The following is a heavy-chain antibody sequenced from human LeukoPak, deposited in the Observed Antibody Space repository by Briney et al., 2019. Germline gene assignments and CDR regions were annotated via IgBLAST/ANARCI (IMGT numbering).Heavy chain of an antibody. J-gene: IGHJ4*02. Sequence: SETLSLTCTVSGGSVSNYYWSWIRQPPGEGLEWIGYIYYSGSTNYNPSLKSRVPISVDTSKNQFFLKLSSVTAGGTAVYYCARDVGGNYQYFDYWGQGTLVTVSS. D-gene: IGHD4-11*01. CDR3: ARDVGGNYQYFDY. V-gene: IGHV4-59*02. CDR2: IYYSGST. CDR1: GGSVSNYY.